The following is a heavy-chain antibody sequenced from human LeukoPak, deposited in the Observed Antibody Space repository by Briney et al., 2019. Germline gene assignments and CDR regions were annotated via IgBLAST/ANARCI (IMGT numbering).Heavy chain of an antibody. CDR2: MNPNSGNT. D-gene: IGHD5-12*01. Sequence: ASVKVSCKASGYTFTSYDINWVRQATGQGLEWMGWMNPNSGNTGYAQKFQGRVTMTRNTSISTAYMELSSLRSEDTAVYYCARGYSGYDWEEAYWFDPWGQGTLVTVSS. CDR3: ARGYSGYDWEEAYWFDP. V-gene: IGHV1-8*01. CDR1: GYTFTSYD. J-gene: IGHJ5*02.